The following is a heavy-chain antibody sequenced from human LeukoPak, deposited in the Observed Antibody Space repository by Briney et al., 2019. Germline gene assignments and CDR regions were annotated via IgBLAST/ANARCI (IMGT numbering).Heavy chain of an antibody. CDR3: ARRDCTTGACRFDD. CDR1: GHTFTNDD. D-gene: IGHD2-8*01. V-gene: IGHV1-8*01. CDR2: MNPSSGNT. Sequence: ASVKVSCKASGHTFTNDDIHWVRQATGQGLEWMGWMNPSSGNTGYAQKFQGRLTMTRNTSISTAYMDLSSLRSDDTAVYYCARRDCTTGACRFDDWGQGTRVSVSP. J-gene: IGHJ4*02.